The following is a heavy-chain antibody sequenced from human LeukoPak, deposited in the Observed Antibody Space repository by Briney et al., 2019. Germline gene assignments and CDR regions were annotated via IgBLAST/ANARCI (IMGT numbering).Heavy chain of an antibody. Sequence: SETLSLTCTVSGGSISSSSYYWGWIRQPPGKGLEWIGSIYYSGSTYYNPSLKSRVTISVDTSKNQFSLKLSSVTAADTAVYYCARVGTYGSGSYVSWLDYWGQGTLVTVSS. D-gene: IGHD3-10*01. CDR3: ARVGTYGSGSYVSWLDY. CDR1: GGSISSSSYY. CDR2: IYYSGST. V-gene: IGHV4-39*01. J-gene: IGHJ4*02.